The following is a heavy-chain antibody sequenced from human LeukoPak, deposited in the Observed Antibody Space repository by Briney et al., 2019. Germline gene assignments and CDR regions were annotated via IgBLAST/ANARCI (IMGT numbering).Heavy chain of an antibody. CDR2: INHSGST. CDR1: GGSFSGYY. Sequence: PSETLSPTCAVYGGSFSGYYWSWIRQPPGKGLEWIGEINHSGSTNYNPSLKSRVTISVDTSKNQFSLKLSSVTAADTAVYYCASDLLNYFDYWGQGTLVTVSS. CDR3: ASDLLNYFDY. V-gene: IGHV4-34*01. J-gene: IGHJ4*02.